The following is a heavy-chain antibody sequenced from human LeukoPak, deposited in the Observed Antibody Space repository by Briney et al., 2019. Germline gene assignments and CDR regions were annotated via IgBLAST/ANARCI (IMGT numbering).Heavy chain of an antibody. D-gene: IGHD6-19*01. CDR2: IYHSGST. CDR1: GGSISSSNW. CDR3: ARDSMHSSGWSKVDY. Sequence: PSGTLSLTCAVSGGSISSSNWWSWVRQPPGKGLEWIGEIYHSGSTNYNPPFKSRVTISVDKSKNQFSLKLSSVTAADTAVYYCARDSMHSSGWSKVDYWGQGTLVTVSS. V-gene: IGHV4-4*02. J-gene: IGHJ4*02.